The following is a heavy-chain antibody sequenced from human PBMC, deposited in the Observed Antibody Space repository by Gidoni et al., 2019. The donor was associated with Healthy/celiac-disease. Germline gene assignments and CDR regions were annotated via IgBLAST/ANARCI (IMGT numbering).Heavy chain of an antibody. D-gene: IGHD5-18*01. CDR3: ARGRNSYGVGDDAFDI. Sequence: QVQLVESGGGVVQPGRSLRLSCAASGFPFSSYAMHWVRQAPGKGLEWVAVISYDGSNKYYADSVKGRFTISRDNSKNTLYLQMNSLRAEDTAVYYCARGRNSYGVGDDAFDIWGQGTMVTVSS. CDR1: GFPFSSYA. V-gene: IGHV3-30*04. J-gene: IGHJ3*02. CDR2: ISYDGSNK.